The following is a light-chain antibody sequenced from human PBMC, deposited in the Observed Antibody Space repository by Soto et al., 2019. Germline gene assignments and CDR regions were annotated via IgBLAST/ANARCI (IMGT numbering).Light chain of an antibody. J-gene: IGKJ4*01. CDR2: DAS. CDR1: QSMRTD. CDR3: EYYGSSIT. Sequence: DIVMTQSPATLSVSPGEMATLSFRASQSMRTDLAWYQQKSGQGPRLLIYDASTRATGIPARFSGSGSGTDFTLTISRLEPEDFAVYYCEYYGSSITFGGGTKVDIK. V-gene: IGKV3D-15*01.